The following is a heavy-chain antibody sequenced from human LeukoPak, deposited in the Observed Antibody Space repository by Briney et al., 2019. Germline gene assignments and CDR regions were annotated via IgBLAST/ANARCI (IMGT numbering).Heavy chain of an antibody. J-gene: IGHJ6*03. CDR1: GFTFSSYA. CDR3: AKGGAVAGYYYYYYMDV. CDR2: ISGSGGST. Sequence: PGGSLRLSCAASGFTFSSYAMGWVRQAPGKGLEWVSAISGSGGSTYYADSVKGRFTISRDNSKNTLYLQMNSLRAEDTAVYYCAKGGAVAGYYYYYYMDVWGKGTTVTVSS. V-gene: IGHV3-23*01. D-gene: IGHD6-19*01.